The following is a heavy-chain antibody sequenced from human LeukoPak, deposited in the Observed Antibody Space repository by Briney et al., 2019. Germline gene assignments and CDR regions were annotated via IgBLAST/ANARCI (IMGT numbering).Heavy chain of an antibody. CDR2: VKQDGSEK. Sequence: GGSLRLSCAASGFSLSSYWMSWVRQAPGKGLEWVANVKQDGSEKYYVDSVKGRFTISRDNSKNTLYLQMNSLRAEDTAVYYCASLMVRGVIDAFDIWGQGTMVTVSS. V-gene: IGHV3-7*01. CDR3: ASLMVRGVIDAFDI. CDR1: GFSLSSYW. J-gene: IGHJ3*02. D-gene: IGHD3-10*01.